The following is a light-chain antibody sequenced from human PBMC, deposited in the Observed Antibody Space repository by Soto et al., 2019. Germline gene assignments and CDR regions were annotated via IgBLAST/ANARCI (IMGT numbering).Light chain of an antibody. CDR3: QQYNGYSRT. V-gene: IGKV1-5*01. J-gene: IGKJ1*01. CDR1: QSISDS. CDR2: DAS. Sequence: DIQMTQSPSTLAASVGDRVTITCRASQSISDSLAWYQQKPGKAPYLLISDASSLERGVPSRFSGSGSGTEFTLTTSSMQPDDFATYYCQQYNGYSRTLGQGTKGDIK.